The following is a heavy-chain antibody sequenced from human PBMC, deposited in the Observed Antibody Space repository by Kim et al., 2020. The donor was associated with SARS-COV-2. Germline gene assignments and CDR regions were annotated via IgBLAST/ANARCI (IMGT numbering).Heavy chain of an antibody. V-gene: IGHV3-23*01. D-gene: IGHD3-10*01. CDR2: ISGDSGKS. Sequence: PGGSLRLSYTVSGFSFSNYAMSWVRQAPGKGLEWVATISGDSGKSYYANSVKGRFTISRDNSRSTLYLQMDSLGAEDTAVYYCAKITGLFSPGSVFWGQGTLVTVSS. CDR1: GFSFSNYA. J-gene: IGHJ4*02. CDR3: AKITGLFSPGSVF.